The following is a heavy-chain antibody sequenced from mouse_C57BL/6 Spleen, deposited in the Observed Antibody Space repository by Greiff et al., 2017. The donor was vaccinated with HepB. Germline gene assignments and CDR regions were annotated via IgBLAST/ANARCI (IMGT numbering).Heavy chain of an antibody. CDR2: ISDGGSYT. CDR3: AREREITTADFDY. CDR1: GFTFSSYA. D-gene: IGHD1-2*01. Sequence: EVMLVESGGGLVKPGGSLKLSCAASGFTFSSYAMSWVRQTPEKRLEWVATISDGGSYTYYPDNVKGRFTISRDNAKNNLYLQMSHLKSEDTAMYYCAREREITTADFDYWGQGTTLTVSS. J-gene: IGHJ2*01. V-gene: IGHV5-4*01.